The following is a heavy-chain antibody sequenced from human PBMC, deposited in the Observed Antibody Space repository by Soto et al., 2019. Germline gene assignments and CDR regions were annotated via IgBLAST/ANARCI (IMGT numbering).Heavy chain of an antibody. CDR2: IYSSGST. CDR1: GGTLNSHSYY. Sequence: SLPICLPWTVAGGTLNSHSYYRRLNRQHPGKGLVWIGHIYSSGSTYSTPSLKSPVAMSVDTSQHHFSLTLASVTAADTAVYFCVRLNDCATVAACLRYFDAWGQGTPVTVSS. V-gene: IGHV4-30-4*08. J-gene: IGHJ4*02. D-gene: IGHD2-21*01. CDR3: VRLNDCATVAACLRYFDA.